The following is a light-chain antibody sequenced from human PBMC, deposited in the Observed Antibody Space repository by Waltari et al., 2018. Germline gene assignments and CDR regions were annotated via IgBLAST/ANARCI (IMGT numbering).Light chain of an antibody. CDR3: QQYYSYPLT. CDR2: AAS. V-gene: IGKV1-8*01. CDR1: QGINSY. J-gene: IGKJ4*01. Sequence: AIRMTQSPSSLSASTGDRVTITCRASQGINSYLAWYQQKPGKAPKLLIYAASTLQSGVPSRFSGSGSGTDFTLTISCLQSEDFATYYCQQYYSYPLTFGGGTKVEIK.